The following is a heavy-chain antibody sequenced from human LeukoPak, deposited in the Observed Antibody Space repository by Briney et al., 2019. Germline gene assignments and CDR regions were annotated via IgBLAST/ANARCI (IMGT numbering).Heavy chain of an antibody. CDR1: SASITSSNYY. CDR3: ARGLYSYGYRGAYYYMDV. Sequence: SETLSLTCTVSSASITSSNYYWAWIRQPPGKGLEFIGTIYYDGSTYYNPSLKRRVTISVDTSKNRFYLKLSSVTAADTAVYYCARGLYSYGYRGAYYYMDVWGKGTTVTVSS. J-gene: IGHJ6*03. V-gene: IGHV4-39*07. CDR2: IYYDGST. D-gene: IGHD5-18*01.